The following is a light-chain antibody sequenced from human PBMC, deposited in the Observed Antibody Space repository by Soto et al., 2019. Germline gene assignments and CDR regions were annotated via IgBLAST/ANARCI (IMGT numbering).Light chain of an antibody. Sequence: DIQMTQSPSSLSASVGGRVTITCRASQSIGSYLNWYQQQPGRAPNLLIYAASSLQSGVPSRFSGSGSGTACTLTISSLQPEDVATYYCQQSYSTPQTLGQGTKVDIK. J-gene: IGKJ1*01. V-gene: IGKV1-39*01. CDR1: QSIGSY. CDR3: QQSYSTPQT. CDR2: AAS.